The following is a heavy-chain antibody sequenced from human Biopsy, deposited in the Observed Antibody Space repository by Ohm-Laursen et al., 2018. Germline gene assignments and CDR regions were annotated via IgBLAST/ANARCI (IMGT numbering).Heavy chain of an antibody. CDR2: ISDSGST. Sequence: GTLSLTCTVSGCSICSYYWSWIRQPPGKGLEWFGYISDSGSTNSNPSLKSRVTVSVDTYKNQFSLKLTSVTVADPAVYYCARDDAVTVMRGIYYWGQGALVTVSS. V-gene: IGHV4-59*01. J-gene: IGHJ4*02. CDR3: ARDDAVTVMRGIYY. D-gene: IGHD2-21*02. CDR1: GCSICSYY.